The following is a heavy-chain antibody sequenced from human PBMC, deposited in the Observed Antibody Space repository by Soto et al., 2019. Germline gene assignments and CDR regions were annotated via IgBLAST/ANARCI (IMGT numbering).Heavy chain of an antibody. CDR2: IIPIFGTA. CDR1: GGTFSSYA. D-gene: IGHD3-3*02. CDR3: AREPIFGVVIKNYYYYGMDV. J-gene: IGHJ6*02. V-gene: IGHV1-69*13. Sequence: GASVKVSCKASGGTFSSYAISWVRQAPGQGLEWMGGIIPIFGTANYAQKFQGRVTITADESTSTAYMELSSLRSEDTAVYYCAREPIFGVVIKNYYYYGMDVWGQGTTVTVSS.